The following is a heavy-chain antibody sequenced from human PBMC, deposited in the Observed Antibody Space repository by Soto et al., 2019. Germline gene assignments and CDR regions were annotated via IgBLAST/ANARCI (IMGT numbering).Heavy chain of an antibody. J-gene: IGHJ6*02. CDR2: TIPIFGTA. CDR3: ARVPTVTYYGMDV. CDR1: GGTFSSYA. D-gene: IGHD4-17*01. V-gene: IGHV1-69*13. Sequence: ASVKVSCKASGGTFSSYAISWVRQAPGQGLEWMGGTIPIFGTANYAQKFQGRVTITADESTSTAYMELSSLRSEDTAVYYCARVPTVTYYGMDVWGQGTTVTVSS.